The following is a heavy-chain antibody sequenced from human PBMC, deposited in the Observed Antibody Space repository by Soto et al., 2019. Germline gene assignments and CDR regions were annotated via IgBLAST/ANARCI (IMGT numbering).Heavy chain of an antibody. CDR1: GFTFRRYG. V-gene: IGHV3-33*01. J-gene: IGHJ4*02. D-gene: IGHD6-25*01. CDR2: IFHDGSEK. Sequence: QVQLVESGGGVVQSGRSLRLSCAASGFTFRRYGVHWVRQAPGKGVEWVAVIFHDGSEKYCADSVKGRFTISRDNSRKMLFRQMNSLRAGDTAVDCCARGGPSGSYFDYWGQGTLVTVSS. CDR3: ARGGPSGSYFDY.